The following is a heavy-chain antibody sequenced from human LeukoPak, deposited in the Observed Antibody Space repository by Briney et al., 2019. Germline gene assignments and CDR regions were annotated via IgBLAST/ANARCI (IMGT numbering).Heavy chain of an antibody. CDR3: ARVREDYYGSGSYPFDY. Sequence: EXLSLTXTXSGVSVSSGSYDWRWIRQPPGKGLXXXGYIYYSGSTNYNPSVKSRVTISVDTSKNQFSLKLSSVTAADTAVYYCARVREDYYGSGSYPFDYWGQGTLVTVSS. D-gene: IGHD3-10*01. CDR1: GVSVSSGSYD. V-gene: IGHV4-61*01. CDR2: IYYSGST. J-gene: IGHJ4*02.